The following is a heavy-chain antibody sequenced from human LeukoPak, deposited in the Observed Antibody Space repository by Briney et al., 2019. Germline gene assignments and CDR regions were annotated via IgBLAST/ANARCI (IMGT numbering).Heavy chain of an antibody. D-gene: IGHD4-17*01. CDR2: INHSGST. J-gene: IGHJ4*02. V-gene: IGHV4-34*01. Sequence: KPSETLSLTCAVYGGSFRGYYWRWIRQPPGKGLEWIGEINHSGSTNYNPSRKSQVTISVDTSKSQFSLELSSVTAADTAVYYYARLRYGDYGVLDYWGQGTLVTVSS. CDR1: GGSFRGYY. CDR3: ARLRYGDYGVLDY.